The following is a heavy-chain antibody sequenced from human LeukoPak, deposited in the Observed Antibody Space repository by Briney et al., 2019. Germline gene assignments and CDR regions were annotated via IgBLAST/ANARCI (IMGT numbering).Heavy chain of an antibody. CDR1: GFSFSRYA. J-gene: IGHJ6*02. D-gene: IGHD6-13*01. V-gene: IGHV3-30-3*01. CDR2: ISYDGSTK. Sequence: GGSLRLSCAASGFSFSRYAMHWVRQAPGKGLEWVAVISYDGSTKYDADSVKGRFTISRDNSKNTLYLQVNSLRADGRAVYYCARVFNIAAEDGYGMDVWGQGTTVTVSS. CDR3: ARVFNIAAEDGYGMDV.